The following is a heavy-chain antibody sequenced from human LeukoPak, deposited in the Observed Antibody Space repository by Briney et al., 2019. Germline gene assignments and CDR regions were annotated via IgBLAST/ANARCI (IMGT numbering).Heavy chain of an antibody. J-gene: IGHJ5*02. Sequence: PSETLSLTCTVSGGSISSYYWSWIRQPPGKGLEWIGYIYYSGSTNYNPSLKSRVTISVDTPKNQFSLKLSSVTAADTAVYYCARARAYSSSWYDTNWFDPWGQGTLVTVSS. V-gene: IGHV4-59*01. CDR2: IYYSGST. CDR1: GGSISSYY. D-gene: IGHD6-13*01. CDR3: ARARAYSSSWYDTNWFDP.